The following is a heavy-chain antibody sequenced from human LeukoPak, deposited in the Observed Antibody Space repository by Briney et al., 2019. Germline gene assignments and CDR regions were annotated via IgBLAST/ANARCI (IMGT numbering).Heavy chain of an antibody. CDR3: ARAVTMIPHYFDY. Sequence: GGSLRLSCAASGFTFSSYSMNWVRQAPGKGLEWVSSISTTSTYMYYADSVRGRFTISRDNAKNSLYLHMNSLRADDTAVYYCARAVTMIPHYFDYWGQGTLVTVSS. CDR2: ISTTSTYM. D-gene: IGHD3-22*01. V-gene: IGHV3-21*01. CDR1: GFTFSSYS. J-gene: IGHJ4*02.